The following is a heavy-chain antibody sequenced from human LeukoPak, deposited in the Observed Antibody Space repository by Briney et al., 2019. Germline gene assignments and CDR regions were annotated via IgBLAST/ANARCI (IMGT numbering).Heavy chain of an antibody. CDR2: ISGNSGST. CDR3: AKGVVVVPAAGHYSDY. Sequence: GGSMTLSCAASGFTFSSYAMSWVRQTPGKGLEWVSSISGNSGSTHYVDSVKCGFTISRDNSKNTLNLQMNRLRAEGTAVYYCAKGVVVVPAAGHYSDYWGQGTLVTVSS. CDR1: GFTFSSYA. V-gene: IGHV3-23*01. J-gene: IGHJ4*02. D-gene: IGHD2-2*01.